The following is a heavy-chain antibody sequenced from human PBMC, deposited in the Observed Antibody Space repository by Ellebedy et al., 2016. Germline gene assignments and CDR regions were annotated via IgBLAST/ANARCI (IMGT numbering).Heavy chain of an antibody. J-gene: IGHJ4*02. D-gene: IGHD4-17*01. CDR3: YYGHYSGS. V-gene: IGHV3-23*01. CDR2: ISGGGDIT. Sequence: GESLKISXAPSGFIVSSFFMTWVRQAPGGGLEWVSTISGGGDITVSADSVKGRFTISRDNSRNTLYLQMNSLRAEDTAVYYCYYGHYSGSWGQGTLVTVSS. CDR1: GFIVSSFF.